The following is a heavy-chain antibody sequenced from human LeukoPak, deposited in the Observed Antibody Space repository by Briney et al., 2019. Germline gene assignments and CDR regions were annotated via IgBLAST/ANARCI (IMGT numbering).Heavy chain of an antibody. J-gene: IGHJ4*02. CDR2: ISAYNGNT. V-gene: IGHV1-18*04. CDR1: GYTFTGYY. D-gene: IGHD5-12*01. Sequence: GASVKVSCKASGYTFTGYYMHWVRQAPGQGLEWMGWISAYNGNTNYAQKLQGRVTMTTDTSTSTAYMELRSLRSDDTAVYYCASGFLGGYDSNFDYWGQGTLVTVSS. CDR3: ASGFLGGYDSNFDY.